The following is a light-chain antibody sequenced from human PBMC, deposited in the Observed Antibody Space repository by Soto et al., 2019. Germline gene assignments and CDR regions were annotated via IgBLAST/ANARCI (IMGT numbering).Light chain of an antibody. CDR2: DNN. J-gene: IGLJ1*01. CDR3: GAWDSSLSAYV. CDR1: SSNIGNNY. V-gene: IGLV1-51*01. Sequence: QAVVTQPPSVSAAPGQKGTISCSGSSSNIGNNYVSWYQQLPGTAPKLLIYDNNKRPSGIPDRFSGSKSGTSATLGITGLQTGDEADYYCGAWDSSLSAYVFGTGTKLTVL.